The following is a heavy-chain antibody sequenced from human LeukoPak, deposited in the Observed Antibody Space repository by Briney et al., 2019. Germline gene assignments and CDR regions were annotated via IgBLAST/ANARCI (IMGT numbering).Heavy chain of an antibody. Sequence: GGSLRLSCAASKFTFVNYAMSWVRQAPGKGLEWVSTISGSGDATYYADSVKGRFTISRDNAKNTLYLQMNSLRAEDTAVYYCARVNVCPRCHFDYWGQGTLVTVSS. J-gene: IGHJ4*02. V-gene: IGHV3-23*01. D-gene: IGHD3-16*01. CDR2: ISGSGDAT. CDR1: KFTFVNYA. CDR3: ARVNVCPRCHFDY.